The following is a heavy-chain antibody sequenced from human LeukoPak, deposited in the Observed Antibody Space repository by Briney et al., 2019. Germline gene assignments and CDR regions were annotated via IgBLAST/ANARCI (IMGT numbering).Heavy chain of an antibody. J-gene: IGHJ3*02. CDR3: ARGGGSARYGNAFDI. CDR1: GFSFGNSW. Sequence: GGSLRLSCTASGFSFGNSWMTGVRQVPGKGLEWVANIKQDGIEKYYVDSMKGRSTISRDNAKNSLYLQMNSLRVEDTAVYYCARGGGSARYGNAFDIWGQGTLVTVSS. D-gene: IGHD6-19*01. V-gene: IGHV3-7*01. CDR2: IKQDGIEK.